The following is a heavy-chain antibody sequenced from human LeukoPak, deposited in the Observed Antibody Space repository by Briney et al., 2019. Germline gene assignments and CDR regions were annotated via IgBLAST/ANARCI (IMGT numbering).Heavy chain of an antibody. J-gene: IGHJ3*01. CDR2: INPNSGGT. V-gene: IGHV1-2*02. CDR3: ARDPDYYDSSGGYYLDAFDL. CDR1: GYTFTDYY. D-gene: IGHD3-22*01. Sequence: ASVKVSCKASGYTFTDYYMHWGRQAPGQGLECMGWINPNSGGTNYAQRFQGRVTMTRDTSISTAYMELSRLRSDDTAVYYCARDPDYYDSSGGYYLDAFDLWGQGTMVTVSP.